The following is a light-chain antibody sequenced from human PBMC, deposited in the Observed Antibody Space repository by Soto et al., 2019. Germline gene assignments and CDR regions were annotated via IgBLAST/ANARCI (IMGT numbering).Light chain of an antibody. V-gene: IGLV2-14*01. J-gene: IGLJ1*01. Sequence: QSALTQPASVSGSPGQSVTISCTGPRSDIGDSNFISWYQHSPGKAPRLLIYEVNNRPSGVSKRFSGSKAGNTDSLTISGLLDDDEAEYFCASFRSGTILVFGTGTKVTVL. CDR2: EVN. CDR1: RSDIGDSNF. CDR3: ASFRSGTILV.